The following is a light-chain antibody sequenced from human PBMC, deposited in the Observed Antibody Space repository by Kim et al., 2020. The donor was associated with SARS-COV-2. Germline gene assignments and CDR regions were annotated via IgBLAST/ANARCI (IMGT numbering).Light chain of an antibody. CDR1: QSVASN. CDR2: AAS. Sequence: EGGARRAGKASQSVASNLAWYQHKPGQAPRLLIVAASTRATGVPARCSGTGSGTEFTLTISSLQPEDFAIYYCQQYNTWPLFGPGTKVDIK. CDR3: QQYNTWPL. J-gene: IGKJ3*01. V-gene: IGKV3-15*01.